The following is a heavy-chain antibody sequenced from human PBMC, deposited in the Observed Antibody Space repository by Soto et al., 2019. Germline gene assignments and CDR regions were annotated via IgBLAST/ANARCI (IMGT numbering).Heavy chain of an antibody. Sequence: ASVKVSCKASGGTFSSYAISWVRQAPGQGLEWMGGIIPIFGTANYAQKFQGRVTITADESTSTAYMELSSLRSEDTAVYYCYYYDSSGYYYGGIFDYWGQGTLVTVSS. CDR1: GGTFSSYA. V-gene: IGHV1-69*13. J-gene: IGHJ4*02. CDR3: YYYDSSGYYYGGIFDY. CDR2: IIPIFGTA. D-gene: IGHD3-22*01.